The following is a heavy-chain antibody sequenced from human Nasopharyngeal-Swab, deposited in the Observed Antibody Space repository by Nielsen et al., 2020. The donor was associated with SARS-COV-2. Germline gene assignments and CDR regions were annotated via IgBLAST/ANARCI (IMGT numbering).Heavy chain of an antibody. J-gene: IGHJ4*02. D-gene: IGHD2-21*02. CDR1: GFTSSSYS. CDR3: ARALPDTYCGGDCYYN. CDR2: ISSSSSTI. Sequence: GESLKISCAASGFTSSSYSMNWVRQAPGKGLEWVSYISSSSSTIYYADSVKGRFTISRDNAKNSLYLQMNSLRAEDTAVYYCARALPDTYCGGDCYYNWGQGTLVTVSS. V-gene: IGHV3-48*04.